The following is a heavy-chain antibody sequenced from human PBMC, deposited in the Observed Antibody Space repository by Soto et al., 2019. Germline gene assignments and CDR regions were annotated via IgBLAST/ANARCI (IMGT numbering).Heavy chain of an antibody. CDR3: EKGNECYGDSWYFDL. J-gene: IGHJ2*01. V-gene: IGHV3-30*18. Sequence: QVQLVESGGGVVQPGRSLRLSCAASGFTFSGYGMHWVRQAPGKGLEWVAGISYEGSNKYYADSVKGRFTITRDNSKNTVYLQMNSLRAGDRGVYYCEKGNECYGDSWYFDLWGRGTLVTVSS. CDR1: GFTFSGYG. D-gene: IGHD4-17*01. CDR2: ISYEGSNK.